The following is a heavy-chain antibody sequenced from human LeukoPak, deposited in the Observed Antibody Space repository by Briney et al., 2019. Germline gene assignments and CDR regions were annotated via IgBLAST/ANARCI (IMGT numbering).Heavy chain of an antibody. CDR2: IYHSGST. CDR3: ARMSNWLPDY. Sequence: SETLSLTCADSGYSISRGYYWGWIRQPPGKGLEWIGRIYHSGSTYSNPSLKSRVTISVDTSKNQSSLKLSSVTAADTAGYCWARMSNWLPDYWGQGTLVTVSS. J-gene: IGHJ4*02. V-gene: IGHV4-38-2*01. D-gene: IGHD7-27*01. CDR1: GYSISRGYY.